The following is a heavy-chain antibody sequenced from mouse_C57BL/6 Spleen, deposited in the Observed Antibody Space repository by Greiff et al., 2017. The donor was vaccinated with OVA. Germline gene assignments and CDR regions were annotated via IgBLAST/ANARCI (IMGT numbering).Heavy chain of an antibody. V-gene: IGHV1-50*01. Sequence: QVQLQQPGAELVKPGASVKLSCKASGYTFTSYWMQWVKQRPGQGLEWIGEIDPSDSYTNYNQKFKGKATLPVDTSSSTAYMQLSSLTSEDSAVYYCARGLRVDYWGQGTTLTVSS. CDR1: GYTFTSYW. CDR3: ARGLRVDY. CDR2: IDPSDSYT. D-gene: IGHD2-2*01. J-gene: IGHJ2*01.